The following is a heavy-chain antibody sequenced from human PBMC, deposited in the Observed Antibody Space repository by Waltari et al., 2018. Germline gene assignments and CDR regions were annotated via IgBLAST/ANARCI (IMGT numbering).Heavy chain of an antibody. J-gene: IGHJ4*02. CDR1: GFTVSSNY. V-gene: IGHV3-53*01. D-gene: IGHD6-13*01. CDR3: ARSYIAAAGTVDY. CDR2: IYSGGST. Sequence: EVQLVESGGGLIQPGGSLRLSCAASGFTVSSNYMSWVRQAPGKGLEWVSVIYSGGSTYYADSVKGRFTISRDNSKNTLYLQMNSLRAEDTAVYYCARSYIAAAGTVDYWDQGTLVTVSS.